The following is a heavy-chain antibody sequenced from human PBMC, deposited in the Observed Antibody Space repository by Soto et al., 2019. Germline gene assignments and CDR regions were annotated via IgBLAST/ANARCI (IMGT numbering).Heavy chain of an antibody. CDR2: ISAYNGNT. J-gene: IGHJ4*02. CDR3: ARGGSRVITRNLLAY. Sequence: GQGLEWMGWISAYNGNTDYAQKLQGRVTMTTDTSTSTAYMELRSLRSDDTAVYYCARGGSRVITRNLLAYWAQGTPVPVSS. V-gene: IGHV1-18*01. D-gene: IGHD3-10*01.